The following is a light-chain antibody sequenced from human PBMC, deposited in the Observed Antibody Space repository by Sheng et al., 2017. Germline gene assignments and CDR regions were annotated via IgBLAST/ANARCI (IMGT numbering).Light chain of an antibody. CDR1: QGISNS. CDR3: QQLNSYPIT. CDR2: AVS. V-gene: IGKV1-NL1*01. J-gene: IGKJ5*01. Sequence: DVQMTQSPPALSASVGDRITIICRASQGISNSLAWYQRKPGQAPKLLVYAVSKLESGVPSRFSGSGSGTDYFLTISSIQPDDFATYYCQQLNSYPITFGQGTRLEIK.